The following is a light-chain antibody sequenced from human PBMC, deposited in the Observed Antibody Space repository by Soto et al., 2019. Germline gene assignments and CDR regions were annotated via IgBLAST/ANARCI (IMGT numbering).Light chain of an antibody. J-gene: IGKJ1*01. V-gene: IGKV3-20*01. CDR2: RAS. CDR1: QNITRNF. Sequence: EIVLTQSPGILSLSPGERATLSCRASQNITRNFLAWYQQKPGQAPRLLIFRASTRAPGIPDRFSGRGSGTDFTLTISRLEPEDFAVYYCQQCGVSPWTFGRGTKVDIK. CDR3: QQCGVSPWT.